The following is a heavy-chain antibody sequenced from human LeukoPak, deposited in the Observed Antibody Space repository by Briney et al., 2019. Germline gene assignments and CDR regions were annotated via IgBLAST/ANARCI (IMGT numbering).Heavy chain of an antibody. D-gene: IGHD2-2*01. J-gene: IGHJ4*02. CDR3: ARRYLSAADPFDY. Sequence: SETLSLTCTVSGGSISSSSYYWGWIRQPPGKGLEWIGSIYYSGSTYYNPSLKSRVTISVDTSKNQFSLKLSSVTAADTAVYYCARRYLSAADPFDYWGQGTLVTVPS. CDR1: GGSISSSSYY. V-gene: IGHV4-39*01. CDR2: IYYSGST.